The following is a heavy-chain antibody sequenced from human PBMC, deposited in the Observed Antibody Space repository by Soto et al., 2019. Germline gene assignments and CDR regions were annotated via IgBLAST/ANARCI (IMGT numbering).Heavy chain of an antibody. D-gene: IGHD3-10*01. CDR1: GFAFSFYS. CDR2: ISGNGGTT. CDR3: AKDRGGFTNGWEFFDS. V-gene: IGHV3-23*01. Sequence: EVVLLESGGGLVQPGGSLRLSCEVSGFAFSFYSMSWVRQAPGKGLECVASISGNGGTTYYAASGKGRFTFSRDNSKNTLYLQMNNLRGEDTAVYYCAKDRGGFTNGWEFFDSWGQGTLVTVSS. J-gene: IGHJ4*02.